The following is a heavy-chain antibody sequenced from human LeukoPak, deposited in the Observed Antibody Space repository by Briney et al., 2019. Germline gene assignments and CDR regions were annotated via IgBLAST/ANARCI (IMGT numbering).Heavy chain of an antibody. CDR2: IYPGDSV. CDR1: GYSFTTNW. D-gene: IGHD2-15*01. J-gene: IGHJ5*02. V-gene: IGHV5-51*01. Sequence: GESLKISCKGSGYSFTTNWIGWVRQMPGKGLEWMGIIYPGDSVRYSPSFQGQVTISADKSISTAYLQWSSLKASDTAMYYCARSQGYCSGGSCLQGDWFDPWGRGTLVTVSS. CDR3: ARSQGYCSGGSCLQGDWFDP.